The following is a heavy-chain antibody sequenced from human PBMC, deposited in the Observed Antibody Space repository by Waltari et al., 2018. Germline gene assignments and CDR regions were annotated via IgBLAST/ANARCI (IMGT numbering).Heavy chain of an antibody. V-gene: IGHV4-34*01. CDR1: GGSFSGYY. J-gene: IGHJ5*02. CDR2: INHSGST. Sequence: QVQLQQWGAGLLKPSETLSLTCAVYGGSFSGYYWSWIRQPPGTGLEWIGEINHSGSTNYNPSLKSRVTISVDTSKNQFSLKLSSVTAADTAVYYCARGSPLGNWFDPWGQGTLVTVSS. CDR3: ARGSPLGNWFDP. D-gene: IGHD7-27*01.